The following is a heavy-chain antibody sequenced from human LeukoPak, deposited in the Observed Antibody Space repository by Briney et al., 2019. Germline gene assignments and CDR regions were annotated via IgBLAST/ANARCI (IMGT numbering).Heavy chain of an antibody. CDR3: ARGCRSYGSPVIYFDY. D-gene: IGHD5-18*01. V-gene: IGHV4-4*07. J-gene: IGHJ4*02. CDR1: GDSISSYY. CDR2: IYTSGST. Sequence: SETLSLACTVSGDSISSYYWSWIRQPAGKGLEWIGRIYTSGSTNYNPSLKSRVTMSVDTSKNQFSLKLSSVTAADTAVYYCARGCRSYGSPVIYFDYWGQGTLVTVSS.